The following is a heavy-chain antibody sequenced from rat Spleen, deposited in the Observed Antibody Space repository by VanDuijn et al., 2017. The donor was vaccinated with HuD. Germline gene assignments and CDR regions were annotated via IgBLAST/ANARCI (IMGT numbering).Heavy chain of an antibody. D-gene: IGHD1-4*01. V-gene: IGHV5S23*01. Sequence: EVQLVESDGGLMQPGRSLKLSCAASGFTYSNYVMAWVSQAPTKGLAWVASLSTGGGNTYYRDSVKGRFTISRDNAKSTLYLQMNSLRSEDTATYYCARPGPAAMDAWGQGASVTVSS. CDR3: ARPGPAAMDA. CDR1: GFTYSNYV. J-gene: IGHJ4*01. CDR2: LSTGGGNT.